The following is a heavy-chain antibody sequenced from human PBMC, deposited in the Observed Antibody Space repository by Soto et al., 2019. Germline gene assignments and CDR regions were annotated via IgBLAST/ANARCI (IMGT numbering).Heavy chain of an antibody. CDR2: ISYDGSNK. CDR3: AKGVGFLEWLPLGY. J-gene: IGHJ4*02. Sequence: AGGSLRLSCAASGFTFSSYGMHWVRQAPGKGLGWVAVISYDGSNKYYADSVKGRFTISRDNSKNTLYLQMNSLRAEDTAVYYCAKGVGFLEWLPLGYWGQGTLVTVSS. D-gene: IGHD3-3*01. V-gene: IGHV3-30*18. CDR1: GFTFSSYG.